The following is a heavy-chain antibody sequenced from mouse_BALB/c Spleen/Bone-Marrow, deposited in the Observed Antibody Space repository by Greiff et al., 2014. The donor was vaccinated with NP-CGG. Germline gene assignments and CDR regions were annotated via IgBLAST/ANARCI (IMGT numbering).Heavy chain of an antibody. CDR3: ARSGKVRNAMDY. CDR2: ISGYYGDA. V-gene: IGHV1S137*01. Sequence: QVQLQQSGAKLVRPGVSVKISCKGSGYTFTDHAIHWVKRSHAKSLEWIGVISGYYGDAIYNQKFKGKATMTVDKSSSTAYMELARLTSEDSAIYYGARSGKVRNAMDYWGQGTSVTVSS. CDR1: GYTFTDHA. J-gene: IGHJ4*01. D-gene: IGHD2-14*01.